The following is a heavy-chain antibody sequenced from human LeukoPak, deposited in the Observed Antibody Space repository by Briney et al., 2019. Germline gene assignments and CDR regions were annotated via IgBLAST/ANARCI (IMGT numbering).Heavy chain of an antibody. CDR3: AKDEIVVVPAANIPYYYYYMDV. V-gene: IGHV3-23*01. CDR1: GFTFSSYA. CDR2: ISGSGGST. J-gene: IGHJ6*03. Sequence: GGSLRLSCAASGFTFSSYAMSWVRQAPGKGLEWVSVISGSGGSTYYADSVKGRFTISRDNSKNTLDLQMNSLRADDTAVYYCAKDEIVVVPAANIPYYYYYMDVWGKGTTVTVSS. D-gene: IGHD2-2*01.